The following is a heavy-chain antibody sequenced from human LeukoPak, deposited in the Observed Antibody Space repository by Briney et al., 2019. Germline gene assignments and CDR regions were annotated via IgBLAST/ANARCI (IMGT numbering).Heavy chain of an antibody. D-gene: IGHD2-15*01. J-gene: IGHJ4*02. CDR2: ISSRSNYI. CDR3: ARGTVVAEYFDY. Sequence: GGSLRLSCAASGFTFSGYSMNWVRQAPGKGLEWVSSISSRSNYIYYADSVKGRFTISRDNAKNSLYLQMNSVRAEDTAVYYCARGTVVAEYFDYWGQGTLVIVSS. V-gene: IGHV3-21*01. CDR1: GFTFSGYS.